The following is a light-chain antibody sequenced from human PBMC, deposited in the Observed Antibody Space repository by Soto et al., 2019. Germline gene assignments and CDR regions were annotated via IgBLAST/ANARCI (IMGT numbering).Light chain of an antibody. J-gene: IGKJ1*01. CDR3: QHYNSYSEA. CDR2: KAS. CDR1: QSISSY. Sequence: DIQMTQSPSTLSASVGDRVTITCRASQSISSYLNWYQQKPGKAPKLLIYKASTLKSGVPSRFSGSGSGTGFTLTISSLQPDDFATYYCQHYNSYSEAFGQGTKVDIK. V-gene: IGKV1-5*03.